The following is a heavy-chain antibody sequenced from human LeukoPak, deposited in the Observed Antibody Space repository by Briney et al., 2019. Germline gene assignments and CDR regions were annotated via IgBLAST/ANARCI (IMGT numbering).Heavy chain of an antibody. Sequence: ASVKVSCKASRYTFSNYDINWVRQATGQGLEWMGWMSPNSGNTGYAQKFQGRVTMTRNTSISTAYMELTSLRSEDTAVYYCVGGAPSWGFDHWGQGTLVTVSS. CDR2: MSPNSGNT. CDR3: VGGAPSWGFDH. J-gene: IGHJ4*02. CDR1: RYTFSNYD. D-gene: IGHD7-27*01. V-gene: IGHV1-8*01.